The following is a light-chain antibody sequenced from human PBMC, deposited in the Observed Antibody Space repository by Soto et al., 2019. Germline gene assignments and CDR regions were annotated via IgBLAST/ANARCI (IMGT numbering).Light chain of an antibody. J-gene: IGKJ4*01. CDR1: QSVSSS. CDR2: TAS. CDR3: QQRSNWPPGLT. V-gene: IGKV3-11*01. Sequence: EIVLTQSPATLSLSPGERATLSCRASQSVSSSLAWYQQKPGQAPRLLIHTASNRATGIPARFSGSGSGTDFTLTISSLEPEDFAVYYCQQRSNWPPGLTFGGGTKVEIK.